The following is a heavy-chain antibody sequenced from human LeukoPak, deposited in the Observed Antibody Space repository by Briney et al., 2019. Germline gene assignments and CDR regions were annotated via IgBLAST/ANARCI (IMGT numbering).Heavy chain of an antibody. V-gene: IGHV3-7*01. J-gene: IGHJ4*02. Sequence: TGGSLRLSCAASGFTFSGHWMSWVRQALGKGLEWVANINQGGSDKYYVDSVKGRFTISRDNANNLLYLQMNSLRGEDTAVYYCTRDRSRAEDDWGKGTLVTVSS. CDR1: GFTFSGHW. CDR3: TRDRSRAEDD. D-gene: IGHD1-14*01. CDR2: INQGGSDK.